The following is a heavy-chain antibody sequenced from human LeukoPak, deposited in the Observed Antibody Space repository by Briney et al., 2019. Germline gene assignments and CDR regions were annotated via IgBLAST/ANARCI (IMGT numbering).Heavy chain of an antibody. V-gene: IGHV3-48*03. CDR2: ISSSGSTI. J-gene: IGHJ4*02. CDR1: GFTFSSYE. Sequence: GGSLRLSCAASGFTFSSYEMNWVRQAPGKGLEWVSYISSSGSTIYYADSVKGRFTISRDNAKNSLYLQMNSLRAEDTAVYYCARDGPSGYYPLTPRFDYWGQGTLVTVSS. D-gene: IGHD3-22*01. CDR3: ARDGPSGYYPLTPRFDY.